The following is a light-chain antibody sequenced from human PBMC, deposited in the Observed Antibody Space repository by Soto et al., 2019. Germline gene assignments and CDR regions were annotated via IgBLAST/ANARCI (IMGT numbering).Light chain of an antibody. J-gene: IGKJ5*01. CDR2: DAS. V-gene: IGKV1-5*01. Sequence: DIQMNQSPSTLSASVGDRVTITCRASQSISSWLAWYQQKPGKAPKLLIYDASSLESGVPSRFSGSGSGTEFTLTISSLQPDDFATYYCQQYNSYSPITFGQGTRLEI. CDR1: QSISSW. CDR3: QQYNSYSPIT.